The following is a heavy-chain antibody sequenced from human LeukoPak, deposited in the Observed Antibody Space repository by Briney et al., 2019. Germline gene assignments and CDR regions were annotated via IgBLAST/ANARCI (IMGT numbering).Heavy chain of an antibody. V-gene: IGHV4-59*01. CDR2: IYYSGST. J-gene: IGHJ2*01. CDR3: ATNGYGSGSYFVPVWYFDL. CDR1: GGSISSYY. Sequence: NASETLSLTCTVSGGSISSYYWSWIRQPPGKGLEWIGYIYYSGSTNYNPSLKSRVTISVDTSKNQFSLKLSSVTAADTAMYYCATNGYGSGSYFVPVWYFDLWGRGALVTVSS. D-gene: IGHD3-10*01.